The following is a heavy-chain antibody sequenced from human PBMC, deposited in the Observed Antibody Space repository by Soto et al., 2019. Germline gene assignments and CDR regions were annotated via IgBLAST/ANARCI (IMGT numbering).Heavy chain of an antibody. CDR1: GGSISTSTYY. J-gene: IGHJ3*02. CDR3: ARDTTVTDAFDI. CDR2: MYYTGST. Sequence: SETLSLTCTVSGGSISTSTYYWGWIRQPPGKGLEWIGSMYYTGSTYYNPSLKSRVTISIDTSKNQFSLKLTSVTAADTAIYYCARDTTVTDAFDIWGQGTMVTVSS. V-gene: IGHV4-39*07. D-gene: IGHD4-17*01.